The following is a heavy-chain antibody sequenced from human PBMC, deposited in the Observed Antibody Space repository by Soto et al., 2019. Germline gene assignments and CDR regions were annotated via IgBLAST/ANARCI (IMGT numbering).Heavy chain of an antibody. V-gene: IGHV1-3*01. CDR2: INAGNGNT. J-gene: IGHJ5*02. Sequence: GASVKVSCKASGYTFTSYAMHWVRQAPGQRLEWMGWINAGNGNTKYSQKFQGRVTITRDTSASTAYMELSSLRSEDTAVYYCAREGPEGTDWFDPWGQGTLVTVSS. D-gene: IGHD2-21*02. CDR1: GYTFTSYA. CDR3: AREGPEGTDWFDP.